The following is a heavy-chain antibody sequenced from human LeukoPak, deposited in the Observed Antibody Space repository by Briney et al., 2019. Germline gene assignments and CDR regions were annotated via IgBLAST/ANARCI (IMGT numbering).Heavy chain of an antibody. CDR2: IGTAGDT. D-gene: IGHD6-19*01. CDR1: GFTFSTYD. Sequence: GGSLRLSCAASGFTFSTYDFRWVRQATEKGLEWVSLIGTAGDTHYAGSVKGRFTVSRENAKNSLYLQMNNLRAGDTAVYYCVRDPSGRGMDVWGQGTTVTAFS. V-gene: IGHV3-13*01. CDR3: VRDPSGRGMDV. J-gene: IGHJ6*02.